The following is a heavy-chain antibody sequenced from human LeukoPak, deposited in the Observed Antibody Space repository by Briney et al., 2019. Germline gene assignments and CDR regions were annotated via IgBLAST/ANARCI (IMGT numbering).Heavy chain of an antibody. D-gene: IGHD6-19*01. V-gene: IGHV3-30-3*01. J-gene: IGHJ4*02. CDR1: GFTFSSYA. CDR3: AREVPYSSGCDY. CDR2: ISYDGSNK. Sequence: GGSLRLSCAASGFTFSSYAMHWVRQAPGKGLEWVAVISYDGSNKYYADSVKGRFTISRDNSKNTLYLQMNSLRAEDTAVYYCAREVPYSSGCDYWGQGTLVTVSS.